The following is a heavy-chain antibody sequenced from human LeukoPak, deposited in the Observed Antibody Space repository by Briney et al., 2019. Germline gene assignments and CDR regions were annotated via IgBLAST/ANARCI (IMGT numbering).Heavy chain of an antibody. CDR3: ARSRDSSGWYIFFDY. V-gene: IGHV1-2*02. CDR2: INPNSGGT. CDR1: GYTFTGYY. D-gene: IGHD6-19*01. Sequence: ASVKLSCKASGYTFTGYYMHWVRQAPGQGLEWMGWINPNSGGTNYAQKFQGRVTMTRDTSISTAYMELSRLRSDDTAVYYCARSRDSSGWYIFFDYWGQGTLVTVSS. J-gene: IGHJ4*02.